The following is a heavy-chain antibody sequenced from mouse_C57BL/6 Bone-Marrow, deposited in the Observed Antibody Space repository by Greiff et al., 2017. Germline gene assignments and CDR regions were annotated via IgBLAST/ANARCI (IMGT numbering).Heavy chain of an antibody. Sequence: QVQLKQPGAELVKPGASVKMSCKASGYTFTSYWITWVKQRPGQGLEWIGDIYPGSGSTNYNEKFKSKATLTVDTSSSTAYMQLSSLTSEDSAVYYCAREGVYYGSSSWFAYWGQGTLVTVSA. D-gene: IGHD1-1*01. CDR3: AREGVYYGSSSWFAY. CDR2: IYPGSGST. J-gene: IGHJ3*01. CDR1: GYTFTSYW. V-gene: IGHV1-55*01.